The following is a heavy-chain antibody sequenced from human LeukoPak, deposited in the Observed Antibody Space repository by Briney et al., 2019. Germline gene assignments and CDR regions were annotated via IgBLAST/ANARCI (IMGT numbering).Heavy chain of an antibody. CDR2: IRSNAYGGA. CDR3: TRKMFRGVIDY. Sequence: PGRSLRLSCTASGFTFGDYAMTWVRQAPGKGREWVGFIRSNAYGGAEYATSVKGRFIISRDDSKSITYLQMNSLKTEDTAVYYCTRKMFRGVIDYWGQGTLVIVSS. D-gene: IGHD3-10*01. J-gene: IGHJ4*02. CDR1: GFTFGDYA. V-gene: IGHV3-49*04.